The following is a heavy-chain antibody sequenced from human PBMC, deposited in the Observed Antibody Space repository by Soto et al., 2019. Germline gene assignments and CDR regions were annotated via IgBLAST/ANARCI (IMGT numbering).Heavy chain of an antibody. CDR2: FYYSGNT. CDR1: GGSFRSYY. J-gene: IGHJ5*01. Sequence: PSEPLSLTCTVSGGSFRSYYWGWVRQPPGKGLEWIGHFYYSGNTKYDPSLESRVTMSVDTSKNQFSLKVASDTAADTTVYYCASLPPRSSDVTANWFDAWGQGILITVSS. V-gene: IGHV4-59*08. D-gene: IGHD3-10*01. CDR3: ASLPPRSSDVTANWFDA.